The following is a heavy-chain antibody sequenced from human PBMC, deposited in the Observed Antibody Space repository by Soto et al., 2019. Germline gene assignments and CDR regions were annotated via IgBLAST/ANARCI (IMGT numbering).Heavy chain of an antibody. CDR3: AREVRGGFTGIFDQ. Sequence: SETLSLTCTVSGDSISDYFYWSWIRQPAGKGLEWIGRIYTDGTTKYNPSLKSRVTLSLDKSKNQFSLRLSSVTAADTAVYYFAREVRGGFTGIFDQWGRGSRVTVSS. D-gene: IGHD2-15*01. CDR1: GDSISDYFY. V-gene: IGHV4-4*07. J-gene: IGHJ4*02. CDR2: IYTDGTT.